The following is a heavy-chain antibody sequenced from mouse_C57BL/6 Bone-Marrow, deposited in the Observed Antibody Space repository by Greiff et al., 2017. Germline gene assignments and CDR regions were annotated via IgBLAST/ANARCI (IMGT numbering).Heavy chain of an antibody. D-gene: IGHD1-1*01. CDR3: ASGLQRYY. V-gene: IGHV1-64*01. Sequence: VQLQQPGAELVKPGASVKLSCKASGYTFTSYWMHWVKQRPGQGLEWIGMIHPNSGSTNSNEKFKSKATLTVDKSSSTAYMQSSSRTSEDTAVYCGASGLQRYYCGQGTTLTVSS. J-gene: IGHJ2*01. CDR2: IHPNSGST. CDR1: GYTFTSYW.